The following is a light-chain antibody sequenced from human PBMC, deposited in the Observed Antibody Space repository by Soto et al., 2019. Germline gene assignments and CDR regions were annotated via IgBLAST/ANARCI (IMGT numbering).Light chain of an antibody. V-gene: IGLV2-14*01. J-gene: IGLJ1*01. Sequence: QSVLTQPASVSGSPGQSINIYCTGTNSDVGGYDYVSWYKQYPGQAPKVIIYEVTYRPSGVSARFSGSKSGTTASLTISGLQAEDEADYFCSSYSISTAYLFGTGTKVTVL. CDR3: SSYSISTAYL. CDR2: EVT. CDR1: NSDVGGYDY.